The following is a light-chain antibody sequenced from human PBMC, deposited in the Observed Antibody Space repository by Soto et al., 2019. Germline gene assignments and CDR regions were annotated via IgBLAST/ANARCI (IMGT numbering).Light chain of an antibody. CDR1: QSVSSSD. CDR3: RQYNNWPSYT. CDR2: GAS. V-gene: IGKV3-20*01. J-gene: IGKJ2*01. Sequence: EIVLTQSPGPLSLSPGERATLSCRASQSVSSSDLAWYQQKPGQAPRLLLYGASSRATGIPDRFSGSGSGTDFTLTISRLEPEDVAVYYCRQYNNWPSYTFGQGTKLEIK.